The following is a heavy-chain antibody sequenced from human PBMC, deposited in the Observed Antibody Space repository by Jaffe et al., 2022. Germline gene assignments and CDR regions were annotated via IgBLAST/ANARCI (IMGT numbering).Heavy chain of an antibody. V-gene: IGHV3-7*05. D-gene: IGHD1-1*01. Sequence: EVQLVESGGDLVQPGGSLRLSCAASGFTFSGYMMIWVRLAPGKGLEWVANIRNDGSEAYYVDSVKGRFSISRDNAKNSLYLQMDSLRAEDTAVYYCARDNNYKVDIWGQGTLVTVSS. CDR2: IRNDGSEA. CDR1: GFTFSGYM. CDR3: ARDNNYKVDI. J-gene: IGHJ4*02.